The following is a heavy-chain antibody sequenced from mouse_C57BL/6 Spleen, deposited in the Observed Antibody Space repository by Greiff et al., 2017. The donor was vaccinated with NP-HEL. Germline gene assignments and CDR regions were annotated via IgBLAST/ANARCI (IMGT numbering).Heavy chain of an antibody. CDR1: GFTFSSYG. V-gene: IGHV5-6*01. Sequence: EVQLVESGGDLVKPGGSLKLSCAASGFTFSSYGMSWVRQTPDKRLEWVATISSGGSYTYYPDSVKGRFTISRDNAKNTLYLQMSSLKSEDTAMYYCARYDGYEYYFDYWGQGTTLTVSS. J-gene: IGHJ2*01. D-gene: IGHD2-3*01. CDR3: ARYDGYEYYFDY. CDR2: ISSGGSYT.